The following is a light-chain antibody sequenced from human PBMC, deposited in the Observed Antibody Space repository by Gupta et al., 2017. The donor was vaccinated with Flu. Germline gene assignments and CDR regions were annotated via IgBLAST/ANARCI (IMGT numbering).Light chain of an antibody. Sequence: QSALTQPRSVSGSPGQSVTISCTGASSDVGGYNYVSWYQQHPGKAPKLMIYEVTKRPSGVPDRFSGSKSGNTASLTISGLQAGDEADYYCSSYAGTYTFWIFSGGTKLTVL. V-gene: IGLV2-11*01. CDR3: SSYAGTYTFWI. J-gene: IGLJ2*01. CDR2: EVT. CDR1: SSDVGGYNY.